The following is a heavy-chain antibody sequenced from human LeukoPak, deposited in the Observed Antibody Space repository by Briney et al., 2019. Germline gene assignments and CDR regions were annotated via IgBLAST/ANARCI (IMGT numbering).Heavy chain of an antibody. CDR1: GFTFSSYG. D-gene: IGHD3-16*02. CDR2: ISYDGSNE. CDR3: AKGPAPRLGEFSYHALVDY. V-gene: IGHV3-30*18. Sequence: TGGSLRLSCVASGFTFSSYGMHWVRQAPGKGLEWVAFISYDGSNENIADSVKGRFIISRDNSKNTLYLQMNSLRAEDTAVYYCAKGPAPRLGEFSYHALVDYRGQGTLVTVSS. J-gene: IGHJ4*02.